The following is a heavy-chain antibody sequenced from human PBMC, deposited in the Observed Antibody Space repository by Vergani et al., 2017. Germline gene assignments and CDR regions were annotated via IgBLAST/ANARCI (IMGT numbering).Heavy chain of an antibody. J-gene: IGHJ4*02. V-gene: IGHV1-18*01. CDR3: ARDSYGRLSGDYFDY. CDR2: ISAYNGNT. D-gene: IGHD5-18*01. CDR1: GYTFTSYG. Sequence: QVQLVQSGAEVKKPGASVKVSCKASGYTFTSYGISWVRQAPGQGLEWMGWISAYNGNTNYAQKLQGRVTITADESTSTAYMELSSLRSEDTAVYYCARDSYGRLSGDYFDYWGQGTLVTVSS.